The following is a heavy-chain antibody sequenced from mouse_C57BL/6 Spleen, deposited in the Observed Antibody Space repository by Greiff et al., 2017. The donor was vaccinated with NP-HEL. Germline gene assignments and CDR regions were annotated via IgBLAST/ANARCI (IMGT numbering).Heavy chain of an antibody. V-gene: IGHV1-26*01. J-gene: IGHJ4*01. CDR3: ARSAGSSNYYAMDY. Sequence: VQLQQSGPELVKPGASVKISCKASGYTFTDYYMNWVKQSHGKSLEWIGDINPNNGGTSYNQKFKGKATLTVDKSSSTAYMELRSLTSEDSAVYYCARSAGSSNYYAMDYWGQGTSVTVSS. CDR2: INPNNGGT. CDR1: GYTFTDYY. D-gene: IGHD1-1*01.